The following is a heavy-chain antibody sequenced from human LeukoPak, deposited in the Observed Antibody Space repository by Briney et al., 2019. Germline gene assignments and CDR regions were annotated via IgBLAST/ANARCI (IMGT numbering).Heavy chain of an antibody. Sequence: GGSLRLSCAASRFTFSNYGMHWVRQAPGKGLGWVAVIWYDGSNKYYADFLKGRFTISRDNSKNTLYLQMNSLGAEDTAVYYCARDRYGDHDYYYGMDVWGQGTTVTVSS. J-gene: IGHJ6*02. V-gene: IGHV3-33*01. D-gene: IGHD4-17*01. CDR3: ARDRYGDHDYYYGMDV. CDR1: RFTFSNYG. CDR2: IWYDGSNK.